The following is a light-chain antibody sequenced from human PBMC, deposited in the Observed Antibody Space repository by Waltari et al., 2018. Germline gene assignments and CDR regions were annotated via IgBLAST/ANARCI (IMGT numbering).Light chain of an antibody. CDR2: YER. CDR1: NIESKS. J-gene: IGLJ3*02. V-gene: IGLV3-21*04. Sequence: YVVTQPPSVSVAPGKTARLTCEGENIESKSGNWYQQKPGQAPVLVMFYERNRPSGIPERFSGSNAGNTATLTINWVEPGDEADYHCQVWDDTNNSGVFGGGTKLTVL. CDR3: QVWDDTNNSGV.